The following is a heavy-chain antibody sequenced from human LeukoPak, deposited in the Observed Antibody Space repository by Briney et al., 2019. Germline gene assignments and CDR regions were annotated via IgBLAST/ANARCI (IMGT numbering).Heavy chain of an antibody. CDR1: GGSFSGYY. CDR3: ARSQQLVPYAFDI. Sequence: PSETLSLTCAVYGGSFSGYYWSWIRQPPGKGLEWIGEINHSGSTNYNPSLKSRVTISVDTSKNQFSLKLGSVTAADTAVYYCARSQQLVPYAFDIWGQGTMVTVSS. J-gene: IGHJ3*02. CDR2: INHSGST. V-gene: IGHV4-34*01. D-gene: IGHD6-13*01.